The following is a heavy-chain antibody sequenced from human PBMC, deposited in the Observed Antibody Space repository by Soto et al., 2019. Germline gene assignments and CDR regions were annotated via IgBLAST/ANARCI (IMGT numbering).Heavy chain of an antibody. Sequence: ASVKVSCKASGYTFTSYGFSWVRQAPGQGLEWMGWISAVNGNSRFAEELQDRVTMTTDTSTSTAYMELRDLRSDDTAVYYCARGRRNNHYSGSQTFDYCGQGPRVTVYS. D-gene: IGHD3-10*01. CDR1: GYTFTSYG. CDR2: ISAVNGNS. V-gene: IGHV1-18*01. J-gene: IGHJ4*02. CDR3: ARGRRNNHYSGSQTFDY.